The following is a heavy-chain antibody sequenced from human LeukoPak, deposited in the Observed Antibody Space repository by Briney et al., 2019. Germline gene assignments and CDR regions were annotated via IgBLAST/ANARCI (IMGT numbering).Heavy chain of an antibody. Sequence: PSETLPLTCTVSGGSISSGRNYWTWIRQPAGKGLEWIGRIYIFSGSTNYNPSLKSRVTISVDTSKNQFSLKLTSVTAADTAVYYCARDVRYFDWSYYYYYYMDVWGKGTTVTISS. D-gene: IGHD3-9*01. CDR1: GGSISSGRNY. V-gene: IGHV4-61*02. J-gene: IGHJ6*03. CDR3: ARDVRYFDWSYYYYYYMDV. CDR2: IYIFSGST.